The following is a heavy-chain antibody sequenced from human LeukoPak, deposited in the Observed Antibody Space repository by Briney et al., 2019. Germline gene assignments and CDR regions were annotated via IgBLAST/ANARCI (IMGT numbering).Heavy chain of an antibody. CDR2: TRNEANSYTT. CDR3: ARVRYCSSTTCRGAFDI. CDR1: GFTFSDHY. D-gene: IGHD2-2*01. V-gene: IGHV3-72*01. Sequence: PGGSLRLSCAASGFTFSDHYMDWVRQAPGKGLEWVGRTRNEANSYTTEYAASVKGRFTISRADSANSLYLQMNSLKTEDTAVYYCARVRYCSSTTCRGAFDIWGQGTMVTVSS. J-gene: IGHJ3*02.